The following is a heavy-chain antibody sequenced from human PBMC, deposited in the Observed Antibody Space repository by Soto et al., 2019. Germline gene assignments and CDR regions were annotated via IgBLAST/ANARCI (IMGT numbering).Heavy chain of an antibody. CDR2: VWYDGSNK. CDR1: GFTFSSHA. D-gene: IGHD5-12*01. Sequence: PGGSLRLSCAASGFTFSSHAMHWVRQAPGKGLEWVAVVWYDGSNKYYAESVKGRFTISRDNSKNTLYLQMNNLRAEDMAVYYCVREFRNVFCSGYRNYYFYYWGQGTLVPVSS. V-gene: IGHV3-33*01. J-gene: IGHJ4*02. CDR3: VREFRNVFCSGYRNYYFYY.